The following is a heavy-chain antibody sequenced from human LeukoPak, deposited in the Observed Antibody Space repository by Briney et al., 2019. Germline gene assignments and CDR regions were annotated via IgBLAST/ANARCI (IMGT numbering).Heavy chain of an antibody. CDR3: ARGKYQLLNWFDP. D-gene: IGHD2-2*01. Sequence: PSETLSLTCAVSGYSISSGYYWGWIRQPPGKGLEWIGSIYHSGSTYYNPSLKSRVTISVDTSKNQFSLKLSSVTAADTAVYYCARGKYQLLNWFDPWGQGTLVTVSS. V-gene: IGHV4-38-2*01. CDR1: GYSISSGYY. CDR2: IYHSGST. J-gene: IGHJ5*02.